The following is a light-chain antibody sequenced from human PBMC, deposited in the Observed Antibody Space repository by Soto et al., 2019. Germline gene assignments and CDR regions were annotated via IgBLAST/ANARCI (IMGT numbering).Light chain of an antibody. CDR1: QSVSSSY. CDR3: QQYGSSPPWT. J-gene: IGKJ1*01. CDR2: GAS. V-gene: IGKV3-20*01. Sequence: EIVLTQSPGTLSLSPGERATLSCRASQSVSSSYLAWYQQKPGQAPRLLIYGASSRATGIPDRFSGSGSGTDFTLTISRLEPEDFALYYCQQYGSSPPWTCGQGTKVEIK.